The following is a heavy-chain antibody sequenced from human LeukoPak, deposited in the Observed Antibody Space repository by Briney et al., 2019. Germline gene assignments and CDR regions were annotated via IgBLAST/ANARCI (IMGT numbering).Heavy chain of an antibody. CDR1: GFTFSTYW. CDR3: ARGPLGSSVSGDAFDI. CDR2: INSDGSRT. J-gene: IGHJ3*02. Sequence: GGSLRFSCAASGFTFSTYWMHWVRQAPGKGLVWVSRINSDGSRTNYADSVMGRFTISRDNAKNTLFLQMNSLRAEDTAVYYWARGPLGSSVSGDAFDIWGQGTMVTVSS. D-gene: IGHD2-2*01. V-gene: IGHV3-74*01.